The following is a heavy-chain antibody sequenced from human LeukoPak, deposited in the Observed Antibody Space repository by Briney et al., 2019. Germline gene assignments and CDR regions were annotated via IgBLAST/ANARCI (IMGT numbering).Heavy chain of an antibody. D-gene: IGHD2-15*01. V-gene: IGHV3-74*01. CDR2: ISDDGRVT. CDR3: TRRVSASRWFDP. J-gene: IGHJ5*02. Sequence: GGSLRLSCAASGFTFSNYWMHWVRHAPGKGLVWVSRISDDGRVTIYPDSVKGRFTNSRDNAENTTYLQMNSLRVEDTAVYYCTRRVSASRWFDPWGQGTLVTVSS. CDR1: GFTFSNYW.